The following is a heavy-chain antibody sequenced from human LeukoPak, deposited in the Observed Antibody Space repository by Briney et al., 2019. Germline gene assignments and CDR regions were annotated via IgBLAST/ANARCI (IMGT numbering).Heavy chain of an antibody. D-gene: IGHD3-10*01. CDR1: GFTFSSYG. J-gene: IGHJ4*02. V-gene: IGHV3-30*19. CDR2: ISNDDGAK. CDR3: ARGNGPGSFLIDY. Sequence: PGGSLRLSRAASGFTFSSYGFHWVRQAPGKGLEWAALISNDDGAKHYANSVKGRFTVSRDNSKSTLYLEMNSLRAEDTAVYFCARGNGPGSFLIDYLGQGALVTVSS.